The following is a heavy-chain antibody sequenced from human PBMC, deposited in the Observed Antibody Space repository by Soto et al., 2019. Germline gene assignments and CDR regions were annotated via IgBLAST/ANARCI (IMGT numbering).Heavy chain of an antibody. Sequence: QVRLVESGGGLVQPGMSLRLSCTASGFSFSSYAMYWFRQPPGKGLEWVAVISHDGINKHYADSVKGRVTVSRDNSNHSLDLQLNRLRGEDTAMYYCAKDMYSSDYFVKWFEPWGQGTLVTVSS. CDR1: GFSFSSYA. V-gene: IGHV3-30-3*01. D-gene: IGHD6-19*01. J-gene: IGHJ5*02. CDR2: ISHDGINK. CDR3: AKDMYSSDYFVKWFEP.